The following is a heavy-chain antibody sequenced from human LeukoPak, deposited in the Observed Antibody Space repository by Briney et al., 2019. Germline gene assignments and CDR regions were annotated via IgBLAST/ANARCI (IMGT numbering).Heavy chain of an antibody. Sequence: PSETLSLTCTVSGGSISSSSYYRGWIRQPPGKGLEWIGSIYYTRSTYYNPSLKSRVTISVDTSRNQFSLKLTSVTAADTAVYYCARGVTMIVVVIHDWYFDLWGRGTLVTVSS. CDR3: ARGVTMIVVVIHDWYFDL. CDR1: GGSISSSSYY. D-gene: IGHD3-22*01. V-gene: IGHV4-39*01. J-gene: IGHJ2*01. CDR2: IYYTRST.